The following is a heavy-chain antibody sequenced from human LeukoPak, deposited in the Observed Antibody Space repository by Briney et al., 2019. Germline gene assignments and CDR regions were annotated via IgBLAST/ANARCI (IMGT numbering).Heavy chain of an antibody. Sequence: GGSLRLSCAASGFTFSSYWMSWVRQAPGKGLEWVANIKQDGSEKYYVDSVKGRFTISRDNAKNSLYLRMNSLRAEDTAVYYCARDLGYYYDSSGYSIFDYWGQGTLVTVSS. J-gene: IGHJ4*02. D-gene: IGHD3-22*01. CDR1: GFTFSSYW. CDR3: ARDLGYYYDSSGYSIFDY. V-gene: IGHV3-7*01. CDR2: IKQDGSEK.